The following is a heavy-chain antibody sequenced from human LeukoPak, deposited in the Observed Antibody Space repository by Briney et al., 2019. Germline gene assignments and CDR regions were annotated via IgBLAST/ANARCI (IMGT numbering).Heavy chain of an antibody. CDR2: INWNGGST. J-gene: IGHJ4*02. CDR3: ARGAEQQLVHPFDY. CDR1: GFTFDDYG. D-gene: IGHD6-13*01. V-gene: IGHV3-20*04. Sequence: GGSLRLSCAASGFTFDDYGMSWVRQAPGKGLEWVSGINWNGGSTGYADSVKGRFTISRDNAKNSLYLQMNSLRAEDAALYYCARGAEQQLVHPFDYWGQGTLVTVSS.